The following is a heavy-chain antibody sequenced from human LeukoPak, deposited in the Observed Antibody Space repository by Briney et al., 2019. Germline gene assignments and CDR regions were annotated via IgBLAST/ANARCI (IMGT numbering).Heavy chain of an antibody. Sequence: SGPTLVNPTQTLTLTCTFSGFSLSTSGVGVGWIRQPPGKALEWLALIYWNDDQRYSPSLKSRLTITKDTSKNQVVLTMTNMDPVDTATYYCAHSHKGFLEWLPNYYYYYGMDVWGQGTTVTVSS. V-gene: IGHV2-5*01. D-gene: IGHD3-3*01. CDR3: AHSHKGFLEWLPNYYYYYGMDV. J-gene: IGHJ6*02. CDR1: GFSLSTSGVG. CDR2: IYWNDDQ.